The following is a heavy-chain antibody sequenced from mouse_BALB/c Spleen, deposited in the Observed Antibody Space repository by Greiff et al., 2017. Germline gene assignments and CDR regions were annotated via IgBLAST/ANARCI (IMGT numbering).Heavy chain of an antibody. CDR2: IYPGNSDT. Sequence: VQLQQSGTVLARPGASVKMSCKASGYTFTSYWMHWVKQRPGQGLEWIGAIYPGNSDTSYNQKFKGKAKLTAVTSTSTAYMELSSLTNEDSAVYYCTPIYYGNYGWFAYWGQGTLVNVSA. J-gene: IGHJ3*01. CDR3: TPIYYGNYGWFAY. V-gene: IGHV1-5*01. D-gene: IGHD2-1*01. CDR1: GYTFTSYW.